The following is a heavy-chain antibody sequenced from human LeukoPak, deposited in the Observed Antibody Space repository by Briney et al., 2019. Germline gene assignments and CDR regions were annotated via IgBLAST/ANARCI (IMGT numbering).Heavy chain of an antibody. J-gene: IGHJ5*02. CDR2: IYHSGTT. V-gene: IGHV4-39*01. D-gene: IGHD3-9*01. CDR1: GGSISSYH. Sequence: PSETLSLTCTVSGGSISSYHWGWIRQPPGKGLEWIGTIYHSGTTYYNPSLKSRVTISVDTSKNQFFLKLSSVTAADTAVYYCARLPTGYPNWFDPWGQGSLVTVSS. CDR3: ARLPTGYPNWFDP.